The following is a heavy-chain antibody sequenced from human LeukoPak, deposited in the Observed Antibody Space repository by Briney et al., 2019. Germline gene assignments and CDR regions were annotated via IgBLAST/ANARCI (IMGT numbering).Heavy chain of an antibody. V-gene: IGHV3-7*04. CDR3: ARASGSYCD. D-gene: IGHD1-26*01. CDR2: MNQDGSET. CDR1: GDSLTNGYW. Sequence: GTLSPTCVVSGDSLTNGYWWSWVRQSPGKGLEWVANMNQDGSETYFVDSVKGRFTISRDNAKDSLYLQMNSLRAEDTAVYYCARASGSYCDWGQGTLVTVSS. J-gene: IGHJ4*02.